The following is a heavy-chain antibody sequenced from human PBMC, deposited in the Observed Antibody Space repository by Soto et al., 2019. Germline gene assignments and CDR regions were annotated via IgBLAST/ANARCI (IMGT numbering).Heavy chain of an antibody. CDR2: IFSDGIT. D-gene: IGHD6-25*01. CDR1: GVSISSSTFY. V-gene: IGHV4-39*01. CDR3: ARHEVAAPGTFLMDV. J-gene: IGHJ6*02. Sequence: QLQLQESGPGLLTPSETLSLTCSVSGVSISSSTFYWGWIRQSPVRGLEWIVCIFSDGITYYNPSLRGRVTIAVDTAKNQFSLSLRSATATDAAVYHCARHEVAAPGTFLMDVWGRGTTVTVS.